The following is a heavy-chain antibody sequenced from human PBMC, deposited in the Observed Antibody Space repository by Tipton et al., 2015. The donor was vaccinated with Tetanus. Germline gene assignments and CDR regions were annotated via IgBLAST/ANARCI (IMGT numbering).Heavy chain of an antibody. J-gene: IGHJ3*02. CDR3: VRASTVSAKTDAFEM. D-gene: IGHD1-26*01. CDR2: VSGDNGNT. CDR1: GYIFTTYG. Sequence: QSGAEVKKPGASVKVSCKTSGYIFTTYGVAWVRQAPGQGLEYMGWVSGDNGNTNYAQKFQGRLTMTTDRITRTAYMDMQSLTSDDTAVYYCVRASTVSAKTDAFEMWGQGTMVIISS. V-gene: IGHV1-18*01.